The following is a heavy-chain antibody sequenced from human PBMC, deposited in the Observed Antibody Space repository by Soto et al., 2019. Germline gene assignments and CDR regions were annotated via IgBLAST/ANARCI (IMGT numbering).Heavy chain of an antibody. D-gene: IGHD2-21*01. J-gene: IGHJ5*02. CDR2: ITTSSAYI. CDR1: GFTFNTYD. Sequence: EVQLVESGGGLVKPGGSLRLSCAASGFTFNTYDMKWVRQAPGKGLEWVSSITTSSAYIYYADSLKGRITISRDNAKNSLFLQMNSLRAEDTAVYYCVRSGTARLLRHSWFDTGGQGTLVTVSS. V-gene: IGHV3-21*01. CDR3: VRSGTARLLRHSWFDT.